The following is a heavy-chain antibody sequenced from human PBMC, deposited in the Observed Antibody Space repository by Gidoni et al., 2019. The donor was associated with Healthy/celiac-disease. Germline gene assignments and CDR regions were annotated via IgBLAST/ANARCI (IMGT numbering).Heavy chain of an antibody. Sequence: EVQLVESGGGLVKPGGSLRLSCAASGFTFSTAWMSWVRQAPGKGLEWVGGIKSKTDGGTTDYAAPVKGRFTISRDDSKNTLYLQMNSLKTEDTAVYYCTTVDGDYPVDAFDIWGQGTMVTVSS. J-gene: IGHJ3*02. CDR3: TTVDGDYPVDAFDI. CDR2: IKSKTDGGTT. V-gene: IGHV3-15*01. CDR1: GFTFSTAW. D-gene: IGHD4-17*01.